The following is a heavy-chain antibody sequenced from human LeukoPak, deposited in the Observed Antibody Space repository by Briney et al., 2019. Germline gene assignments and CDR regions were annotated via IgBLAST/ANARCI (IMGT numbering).Heavy chain of an antibody. V-gene: IGHV4-39*01. Sequence: SETLSLTCTVSGGSISSRSDYWGWIRQTPGKGLEWIGNLDSSGSTYYNPSLKSRVTISVGTSKNQFSLNLRSVTAADTAIYFCSRSHDYGGLYFYYYMDVSSKGTTVTVSS. J-gene: IGHJ6*03. D-gene: IGHD4-23*01. CDR2: LDSSGST. CDR3: SRSHDYGGLYFYYYMDV. CDR1: GGSISSRSDY.